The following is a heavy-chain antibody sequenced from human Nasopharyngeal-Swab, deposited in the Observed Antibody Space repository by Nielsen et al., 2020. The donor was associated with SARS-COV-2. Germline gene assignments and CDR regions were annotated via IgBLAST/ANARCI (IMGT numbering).Heavy chain of an antibody. D-gene: IGHD3-10*01. CDR1: GFTFSSYA. J-gene: IGHJ4*02. CDR3: AKGGPSEVAGEYFDY. Sequence: GESLKISCAASGFTFSSYAMSWVRQASGKGLEWVLAISGSGGSTYYADSVKGRFTISRDNSKNTLYLQMNSLRAEDTAVYYCAKGGPSEVAGEYFDYWGQGTLVTVSS. V-gene: IGHV3-23*01. CDR2: ISGSGGST.